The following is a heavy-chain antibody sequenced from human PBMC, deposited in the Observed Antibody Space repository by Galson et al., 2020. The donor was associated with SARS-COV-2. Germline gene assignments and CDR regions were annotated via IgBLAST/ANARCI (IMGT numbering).Heavy chain of an antibody. V-gene: IGHV1-2*02. J-gene: IGHJ4*02. Sequence: ASVKVSCKASGYTFTDYYIHWVRQAPGQGLEWMGWIKPNSGGTSYAQKFQGRVTMTRDTSISTAYMDLSRLRSDDTAVYYCVRDPELPAVDFDYWGQGTLVTVSS. CDR1: GYTFTDYY. CDR3: VRDPELPAVDFDY. CDR2: IKPNSGGT. D-gene: IGHD2-2*01.